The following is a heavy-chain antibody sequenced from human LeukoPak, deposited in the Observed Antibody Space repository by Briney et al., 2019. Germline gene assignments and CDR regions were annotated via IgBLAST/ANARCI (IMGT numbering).Heavy chain of an antibody. CDR2: INSDGSST. Sequence: GGSLRLSCAASGFTFSHYAMTWVRQAPGKGLEWVSSINSDGSSTSYADSVKGRFTISRDNAKNTLYLQMNSLRAEDTAVYYCATGQGHGMDVWGQGTTVTVSS. CDR3: ATGQGHGMDV. D-gene: IGHD1-14*01. CDR1: GFTFSHYA. V-gene: IGHV3-74*01. J-gene: IGHJ6*02.